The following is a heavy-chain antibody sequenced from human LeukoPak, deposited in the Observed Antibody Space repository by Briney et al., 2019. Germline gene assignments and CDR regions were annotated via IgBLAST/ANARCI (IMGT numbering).Heavy chain of an antibody. CDR1: EFTFSSYA. Sequence: GRSLRLSCEASEFTFSSYAIHWVRQAPGKGLEWISYISVGGSDEDYADSVKGRFSISRDNAKNSVFLQMNSLRVEDTAVYYCARDVGFNNGWPAWGQGTLVTVSS. V-gene: IGHV3-21*05. J-gene: IGHJ5*02. CDR2: ISVGGSDE. CDR3: ARDVGFNNGWPA. D-gene: IGHD6-19*01.